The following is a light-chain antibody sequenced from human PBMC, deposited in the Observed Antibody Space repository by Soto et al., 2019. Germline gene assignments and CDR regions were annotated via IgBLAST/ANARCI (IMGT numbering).Light chain of an antibody. Sequence: DVQMTQSPSSVSASVGDRVTITCRASQGISSWLAWYQQKPGKAPKLLIYAASSLQNGVQSRFSGSGSGTEFTLTISSLQPEDFATYDCQHADSFPPTFGQGKRLEVK. CDR2: AAS. CDR1: QGISSW. J-gene: IGKJ5*01. CDR3: QHADSFPPT. V-gene: IGKV1-12*01.